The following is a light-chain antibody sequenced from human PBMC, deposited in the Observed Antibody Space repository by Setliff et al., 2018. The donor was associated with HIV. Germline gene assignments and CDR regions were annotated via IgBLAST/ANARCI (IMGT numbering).Light chain of an antibody. CDR3: CSYAGSSTFI. CDR1: SSNVGNYNL. V-gene: IGLV2-23*02. CDR2: EVD. J-gene: IGLJ2*01. Sequence: QSVLAQPASVSGSPGQSITISCTATSSNVGNYNLVSWYQQHPGNAPKLIVYEVDKRPSGVSSRFSGSKSGNTASLAISGLQAEDEADYYCCSYAGSSTFIFGGGTKVTVL.